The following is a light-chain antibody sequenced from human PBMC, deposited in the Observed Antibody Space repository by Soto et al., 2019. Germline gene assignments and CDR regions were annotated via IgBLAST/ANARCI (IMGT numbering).Light chain of an antibody. Sequence: QPVLTQSSSASASLGSSVKVTCTLSSGHSSRIIAWHQQQPGKAPRYLMKLEGSGSYNKGSGVPDRFSGSSSGADRYLTISNLQFEDEADYYCETWDSNTWVFGGGTKVTVL. V-gene: IGLV4-60*02. J-gene: IGLJ3*02. CDR1: SGHSSRI. CDR3: ETWDSNTWV. CDR2: LEGSGSY.